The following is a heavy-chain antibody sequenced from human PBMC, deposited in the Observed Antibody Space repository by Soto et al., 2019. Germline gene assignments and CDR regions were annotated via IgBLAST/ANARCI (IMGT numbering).Heavy chain of an antibody. CDR2: IYFDGST. J-gene: IGHJ4*02. Sequence: SETLSLTCTVSGGSINSNNYYWAWIRHPPGKGLAWIASIYFDGSTYYNTSLKSRVTISRDTSKNQFSLRLTSMAAADTAVYYCAKVVVAATRHTDFDSWGQGTLVTVSS. CDR1: GGSINSNNYY. CDR3: AKVVVAATRHTDFDS. D-gene: IGHD2-15*01. V-gene: IGHV4-39*02.